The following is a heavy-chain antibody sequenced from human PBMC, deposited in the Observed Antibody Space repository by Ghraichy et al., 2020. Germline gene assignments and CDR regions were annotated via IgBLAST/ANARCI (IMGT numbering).Heavy chain of an antibody. J-gene: IGHJ5*02. CDR3: ASIMGYYDSSGYYYYVP. Sequence: GGSLRLSCAASGFTFSSYSMNWVRQAPGKGLEWVSYISSSSSTIYYADSVKGRFTISRDNAKNSLYLQMNSLRDEDTAVYYCASIMGYYDSSGYYYYVPWGQGTLVTVSS. CDR2: ISSSSSTI. CDR1: GFTFSSYS. V-gene: IGHV3-48*02. D-gene: IGHD3-22*01.